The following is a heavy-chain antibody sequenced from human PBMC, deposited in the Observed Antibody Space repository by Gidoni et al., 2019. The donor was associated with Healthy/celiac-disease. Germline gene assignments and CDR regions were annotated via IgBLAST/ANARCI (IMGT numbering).Heavy chain of an antibody. V-gene: IGHV3-30*04. J-gene: IGHJ4*02. Sequence: QVQLVESGGGVVQPGRSLRISCAASGFNFRSYAMHWVRQAPGKGLEWVSIISYDGNNKYYADSVKGRFTISRDNSKNTLYVQMNSLRAEDTAVYYCARGNYYDSSGLDYWGQGTLVTVSS. CDR2: ISYDGNNK. CDR1: GFNFRSYA. CDR3: ARGNYYDSSGLDY. D-gene: IGHD3-22*01.